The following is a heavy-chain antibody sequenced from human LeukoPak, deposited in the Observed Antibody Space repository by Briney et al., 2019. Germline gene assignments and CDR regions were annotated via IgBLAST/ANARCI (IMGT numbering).Heavy chain of an antibody. CDR1: GGSITSFY. V-gene: IGHV4-59*01. CDR2: IYYSGST. J-gene: IGHJ3*01. Sequence: PSETLSLTCTVSGGSITSFYWSWIRQPPGKGLEWIGDIYYSGSTNYNPSLKSRVTISVDTSKNQFSLNLSSVTAADTAVYYCARRGRAQGPLSLWGQGTMVTVSS. D-gene: IGHD2-15*01. CDR3: ARRGRAQGPLSL.